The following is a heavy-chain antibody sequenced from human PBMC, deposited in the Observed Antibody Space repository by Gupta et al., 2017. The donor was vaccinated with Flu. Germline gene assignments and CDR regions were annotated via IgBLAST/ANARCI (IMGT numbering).Heavy chain of an antibody. CDR2: IGSGGNT. D-gene: IGHD7-27*01. J-gene: IGHJ4*02. Sequence: QLVESGGGLVQPGGSLRLSCVGSGFTLRGSHMNWVRQAPGKGLEWISYIGSGGNTDYADSVKGRFAISRDDARDSVFLQMNSLREEDTALYYCARDLNWAFYFWGQGALVTVSS. V-gene: IGHV3-48*02. CDR3: ARDLNWAFYF. CDR1: GFTLRGSH.